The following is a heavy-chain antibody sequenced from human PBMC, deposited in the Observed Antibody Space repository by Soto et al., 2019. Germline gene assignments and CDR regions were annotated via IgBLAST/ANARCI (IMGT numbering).Heavy chain of an antibody. D-gene: IGHD6-6*01. CDR3: ARGGNRAPRPLAY. J-gene: IGHJ4*02. CDR2: INPSGGGT. CDR1: GYTFTNYY. Sequence: VASVKVSCKASGYTFTNYYMHWVRQAPGQGLEWMGIINPSGGGTNYAQKFQGRVTMTRDTSTSILYMELSSLRSDDTAVYYCARGGNRAPRPLAYWGQGTLVTVSS. V-gene: IGHV1-46*01.